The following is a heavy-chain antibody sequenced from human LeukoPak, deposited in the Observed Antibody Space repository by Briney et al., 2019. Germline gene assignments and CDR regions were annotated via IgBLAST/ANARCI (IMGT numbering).Heavy chain of an antibody. V-gene: IGHV4-39*01. CDR1: GGSISSSSYY. CDR2: IYYSGST. CDR3: ASWDPMVYAIFDY. J-gene: IGHJ4*02. Sequence: PSETLSPTCTVSGGSISSSSYYWGWIRQPPGKGLEWIGSIYYSGSTYYNPSLKSRVTISVDTSKNQFSLKLSSVTAADTAVYYCASWDPMVYAIFDYWGQGTLVTVSS. D-gene: IGHD2-8*01.